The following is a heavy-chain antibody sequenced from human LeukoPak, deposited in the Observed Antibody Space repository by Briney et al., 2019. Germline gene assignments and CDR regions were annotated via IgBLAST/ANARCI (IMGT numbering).Heavy chain of an antibody. V-gene: IGHV3-11*01. CDR2: ISSSGSTI. CDR3: ARDYYDSSGYIIS. Sequence: KTGGSLRLSCAASGFTFSDYYMSWIRQAPGKGLEWVSYISSSGSTIYYADSVKGQFTISRDNAKNSLYLQMNSLRAEDTAVYYCARDYYDSSGYIISWGQGTLVTVSS. D-gene: IGHD3-22*01. J-gene: IGHJ5*02. CDR1: GFTFSDYY.